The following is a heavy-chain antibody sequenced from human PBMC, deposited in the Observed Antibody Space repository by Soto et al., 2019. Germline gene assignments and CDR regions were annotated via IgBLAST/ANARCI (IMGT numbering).Heavy chain of an antibody. V-gene: IGHV4-39*01. CDR1: GSSIISSSYY. J-gene: IGHJ4*02. D-gene: IGHD1-26*01. Sequence: PSETLSLTCTVSGSSIISSSYYWGWIRQPPGKGLEWIGSIYYSGSTYYNPSLKSRVTISVDTSKNQFSLKLRSVTAADTAVYYCAINSGSPTWRGQGTLVTVS. CDR3: AINSGSPTW. CDR2: IYYSGST.